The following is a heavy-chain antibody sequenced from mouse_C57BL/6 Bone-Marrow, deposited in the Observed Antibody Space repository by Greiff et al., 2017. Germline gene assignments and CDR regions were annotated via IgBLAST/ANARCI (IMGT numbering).Heavy chain of an antibody. CDR2: IDPSDSYT. Sequence: VQLQQPGAELVKPGASVKLSCKASGYTFTSYWMQWVNQRPGPGLEWIGEIDPSDSYTNYNQKFKGKATLTVDTSSSTAYMQLSSLPSEDSAVYDCARRDYGGYWGQGTTLTVAS. CDR1: GYTFTSYW. CDR3: ARRDYGGY. V-gene: IGHV1-50*01. J-gene: IGHJ2*01. D-gene: IGHD1-2*01.